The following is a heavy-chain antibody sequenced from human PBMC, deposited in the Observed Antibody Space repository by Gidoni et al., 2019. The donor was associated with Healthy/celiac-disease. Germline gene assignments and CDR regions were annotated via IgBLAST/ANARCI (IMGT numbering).Heavy chain of an antibody. J-gene: IGHJ4*02. V-gene: IGHV4-39*01. D-gene: IGHD2-15*01. CDR1: GGSISSSSYY. CDR2: IYYSGST. CDR3: ARYGGFPYFDY. Sequence: QLQLQESGPGMVKPSETLSLTCHVSGGSISSSSYYWGWIRQPPGKGLEWIGGIYYSGSTYYNPSLKSRVTISVDTSKNQFSLKLSAVTAADTAVYYCARYGGFPYFDYWGQGTLVTVSS.